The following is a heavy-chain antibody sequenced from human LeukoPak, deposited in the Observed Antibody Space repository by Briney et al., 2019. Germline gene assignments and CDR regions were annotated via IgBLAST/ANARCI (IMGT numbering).Heavy chain of an antibody. CDR3: AKMAGMTRQVYYMDV. V-gene: IGHV3-23*01. CDR2: LYGSGETT. D-gene: IGHD1-1*01. CDR1: GLTFSSYA. J-gene: IGHJ6*03. Sequence: GGSLRLSCAASGLTFSSYAMSWARQAPGKGLEWVSALYGSGETTYYADSVKGRFTVSRDNSKNTLYLQMDGLRAEDTAVYYCAKMAGMTRQVYYMDVWGKGATVTVSS.